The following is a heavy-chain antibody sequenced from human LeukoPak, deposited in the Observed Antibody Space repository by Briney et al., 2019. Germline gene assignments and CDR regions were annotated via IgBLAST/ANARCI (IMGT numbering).Heavy chain of an antibody. V-gene: IGHV4-4*07. CDR3: ARDYYDSSGYYGRGGYYYMDV. CDR1: GGSISSYY. D-gene: IGHD3-22*01. CDR2: IYTSGST. J-gene: IGHJ6*03. Sequence: SETLSLTCTVSGGSISSYYWSWIRQPAGKGLEWIGRIYTSGSTNHNPSLKSRVAISVDKSKNQLSLKLSSVTAADTAVYYCARDYYDSSGYYGRGGYYYMDVWGKGTTVTVSS.